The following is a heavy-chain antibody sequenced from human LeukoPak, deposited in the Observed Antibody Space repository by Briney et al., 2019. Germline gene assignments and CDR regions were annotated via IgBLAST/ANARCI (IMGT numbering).Heavy chain of an antibody. D-gene: IGHD4-17*01. CDR1: GFTVSSNY. V-gene: IGHV3-66*01. Sequence: QPGGSLRLSCAASGFTVSSNYMSWVRQAPGKGLEWVSVIYSGGSTYYADSVKGRFTISRDNSKNTLYLQMNSLRAEDTAVYYCARVPTVTFFDHWGQGTLVTVSS. J-gene: IGHJ4*02. CDR3: ARVPTVTFFDH. CDR2: IYSGGST.